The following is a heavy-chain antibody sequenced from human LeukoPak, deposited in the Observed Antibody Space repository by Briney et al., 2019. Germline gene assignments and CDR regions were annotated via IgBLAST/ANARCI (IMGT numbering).Heavy chain of an antibody. CDR3: AELGITMIGGV. V-gene: IGHV3-7*01. CDR2: IKQDGSEK. D-gene: IGHD3-10*02. Sequence: SGGSLRLSCAASGFTFSSYWMSWVRQAPGKVLEWVANIKQDGSEKYYVDSVKGRFTISRGNARNSLYLQMNSLRAEDTADYYCAELGITMIGGVWGKGTTVTISS. J-gene: IGHJ6*04. CDR1: GFTFSSYW.